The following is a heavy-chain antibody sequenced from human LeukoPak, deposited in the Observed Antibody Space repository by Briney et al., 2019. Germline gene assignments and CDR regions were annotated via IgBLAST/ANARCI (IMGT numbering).Heavy chain of an antibody. J-gene: IGHJ3*02. CDR3: VYYFDSSGFGNDAFEI. CDR2: ITTSGSTI. CDR1: GFTFRDYY. V-gene: IGHV3-11*04. Sequence: GGSLRLSCAASGFTFRDYYMSWIRQAPGKGPEWVSYITTSGSTIYYADSAKGRFTISTDNAKNSLFLQMNSLRGEDTAIYYCVYYFDSSGFGNDAFEIWGQGTMVTVSS. D-gene: IGHD3-22*01.